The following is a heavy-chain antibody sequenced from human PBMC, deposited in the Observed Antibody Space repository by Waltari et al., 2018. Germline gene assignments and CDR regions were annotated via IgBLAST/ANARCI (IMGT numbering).Heavy chain of an antibody. J-gene: IGHJ5*02. V-gene: IGHV4-39*07. D-gene: IGHD3-22*01. CDR3: ATDRYYDSSGYYSVVDP. CDR1: GGSISSSSYY. CDR2: IYYSGST. Sequence: QLQLQESGPGLVKPSETLSLTCTVSGGSISSSSYYWGWIRQPPGKGLEWIGSIYYSGSTYYNPSLKSRVTISVDTSKNQFSLKLSSVTAADTAVYYCATDRYYDSSGYYSVVDPWGQGTLVTVSS.